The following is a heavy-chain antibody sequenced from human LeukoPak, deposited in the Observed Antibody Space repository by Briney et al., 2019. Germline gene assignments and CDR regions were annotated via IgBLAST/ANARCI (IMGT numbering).Heavy chain of an antibody. CDR2: IYYSGST. CDR1: GGSISSYY. Sequence: SETLSLTCTVSGGSISSYYWSWIRQPPGKGLEWIGYIYYSGSTNYNPSLKSRVTISVDTSKNRFSLKLSSVTAADTAVYYCARRGEYGSGSYFDYWGQGTLVTVSS. V-gene: IGHV4-59*08. D-gene: IGHD3-10*01. CDR3: ARRGEYGSGSYFDY. J-gene: IGHJ4*02.